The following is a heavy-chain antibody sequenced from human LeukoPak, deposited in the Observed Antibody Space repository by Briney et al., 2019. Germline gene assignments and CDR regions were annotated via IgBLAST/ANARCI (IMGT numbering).Heavy chain of an antibody. CDR3: ARTARRVRHSSIPIPYYYYYMDV. CDR2: INTNTGNP. V-gene: IGHV7-4-1*02. Sequence: GASVKVSCKASGYTFSSYAMNWVRQAPGQGLEWMGWINTNTGNPTYAQGFTGRFVFSLDTSVSTAYLQISSLKAEDTAVYYCARTARRVRHSSIPIPYYYYYMDVWGKGTTVTVSS. J-gene: IGHJ6*03. CDR1: GYTFSSYA. D-gene: IGHD6-13*01.